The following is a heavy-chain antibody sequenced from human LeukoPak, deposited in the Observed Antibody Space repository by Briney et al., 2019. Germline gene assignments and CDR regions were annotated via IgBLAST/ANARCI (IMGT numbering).Heavy chain of an antibody. CDR3: ARVGGYCSSVSNCYGDY. D-gene: IGHD2-2*03. J-gene: IGHJ4*02. CDR2: ISSGSTNI. Sequence: PGGSLRLSCAASGFTFSNFVMTWVRQAPGKGLEWVSCISSGSTNIYYADSLRGRFTISRDNAKNSLYLQMNSLRAEDTAVYYCARVGGYCSSVSNCYGDYWGQGTLVTVSS. V-gene: IGHV3-21*01. CDR1: GFTFSNFV.